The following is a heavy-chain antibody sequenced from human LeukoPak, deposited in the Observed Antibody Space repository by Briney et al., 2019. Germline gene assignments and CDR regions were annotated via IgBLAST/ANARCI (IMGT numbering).Heavy chain of an antibody. Sequence: GASVKVSCKASGGTFSSYAISWVRQAPGQGLEWMGRIIPILGIANYAQKFQGRVTITTDESTSTAYMELSSLRSEDTAVYYCAGSTSCYMSRCLYYYYMDVWGKGTTVTVSS. CDR2: IIPILGIA. V-gene: IGHV1-69*04. J-gene: IGHJ6*03. D-gene: IGHD2-2*02. CDR3: AGSTSCYMSRCLYYYYMDV. CDR1: GGTFSSYA.